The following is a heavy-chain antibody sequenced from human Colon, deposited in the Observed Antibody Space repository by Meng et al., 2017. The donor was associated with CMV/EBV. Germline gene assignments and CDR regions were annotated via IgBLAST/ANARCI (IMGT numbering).Heavy chain of an antibody. V-gene: IGHV4-34*01. CDR3: AGIGTANWFDP. D-gene: IGHD1-26*01. J-gene: IGHJ5*02. CDR2: INHSGST. CDR1: GGSFSGYY. Sequence: GSLRLSCAVYGGSFSGYYWSWIRQPPGKGLEWIGEINHSGSTNYNPSLKSRVTISVDTSKNQFSLKLSSVTAADTAVYYCAGIGTANWFDPWGQGTPVTVSS.